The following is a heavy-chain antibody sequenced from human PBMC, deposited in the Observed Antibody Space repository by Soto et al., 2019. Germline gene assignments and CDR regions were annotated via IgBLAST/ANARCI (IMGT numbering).Heavy chain of an antibody. Sequence: EVQLLESGGHLVQPGGSLRLSCAGSAFTFSSYAMSWVRQAPGKGLEWVSAISGSGDITYYADSVKGRFTISRDNSKDTLYLQIDSLRAEDTAIYYCAKDWRTTVASPEYFQNWGQGTLVTVSS. J-gene: IGHJ1*01. D-gene: IGHD4-17*01. CDR2: ISGSGDIT. CDR1: AFTFSSYA. CDR3: AKDWRTTVASPEYFQN. V-gene: IGHV3-23*01.